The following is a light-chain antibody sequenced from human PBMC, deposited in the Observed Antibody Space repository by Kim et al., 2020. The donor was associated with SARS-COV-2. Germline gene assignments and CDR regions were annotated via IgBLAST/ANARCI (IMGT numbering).Light chain of an antibody. V-gene: IGKV3-11*01. CDR1: QSVSTY. J-gene: IGKJ4*01. Sequence: LSPWERVTLSCRASQSVSTYLAWYQQKPGQAPRLLIYDASNRATGIPARFSGSGSGTDFTLTISSLEPEDSAVYYCQQRSNWPLTFGGGTKVDIK. CDR3: QQRSNWPLT. CDR2: DAS.